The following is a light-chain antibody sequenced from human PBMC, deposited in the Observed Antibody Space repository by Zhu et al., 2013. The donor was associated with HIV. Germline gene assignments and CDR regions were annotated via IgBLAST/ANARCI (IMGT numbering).Light chain of an antibody. J-gene: IGLJ3*02. CDR3: QTYDRDLSSWV. V-gene: IGLV1-40*01. Sequence: QSVLTQPPSVSGAPGQRVTISCTGSSSNIGAGYDVLWYQQFPGAAPKLLISGNNNRPSGVPDRFSGSRSGTSASLAITGLRAEDEADYYCQTYDRDLSSWVFGGGTELTVL. CDR2: GNN. CDR1: SSNIGAGYD.